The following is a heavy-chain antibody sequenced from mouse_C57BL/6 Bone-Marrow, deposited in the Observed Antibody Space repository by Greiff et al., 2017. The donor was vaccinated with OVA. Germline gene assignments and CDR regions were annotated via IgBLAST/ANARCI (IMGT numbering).Heavy chain of an antibody. CDR1: GFSLTSYG. D-gene: IGHD1-1*01. Sequence: VQLQQSGPGLVQPSQSLSITCTVSGFSLTSYGVHWVRQPPGKGLEWLGVIWSGGSPDYNAAFISRLSISKDNSKSQVFFKINSLQADDTAIYSCAKNPHYYGSSPYYAMDYWGQGTSVTVSS. V-gene: IGHV2-4*01. J-gene: IGHJ4*01. CDR3: AKNPHYYGSSPYYAMDY. CDR2: IWSGGSP.